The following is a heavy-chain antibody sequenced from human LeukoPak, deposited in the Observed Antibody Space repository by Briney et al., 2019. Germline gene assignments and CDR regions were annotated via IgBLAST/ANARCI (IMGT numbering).Heavy chain of an antibody. V-gene: IGHV4-30-4*08. CDR1: GGSISSGDYY. CDR3: ARVNHYYYYMDV. J-gene: IGHJ6*03. Sequence: SETLSLTCTVSGGSISSGDYYWSWIRQPPGKGLEWIGYIYYSGSTYYNPSLKSRVTISVDASKNQFSLKLSSVTAADTAVYYCARVNHYYYYMDVWGKGTTVTVSS. CDR2: IYYSGST.